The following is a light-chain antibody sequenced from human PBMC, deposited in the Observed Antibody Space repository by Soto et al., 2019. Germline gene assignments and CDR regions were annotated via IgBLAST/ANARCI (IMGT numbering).Light chain of an antibody. J-gene: IGKJ5*01. CDR2: GAS. CDR1: QSVSSSY. CDR3: QQRSDWPPIT. V-gene: IGKV3D-20*02. Sequence: EIVLTQSPGTLSLSPGERAPLSGRASQSVSSSYLAWYQQKPGQAPRLLIYGASSRATGIPDRFSGSGSGTDFTLTISSLESEDFAVYYCQQRSDWPPITFGQGTRLEIK.